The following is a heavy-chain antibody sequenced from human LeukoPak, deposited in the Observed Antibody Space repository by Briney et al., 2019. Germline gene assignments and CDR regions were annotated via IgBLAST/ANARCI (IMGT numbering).Heavy chain of an antibody. CDR1: GDSLSSGGYS. J-gene: IGHJ4*02. V-gene: IGHV4-30-4*07. Sequence: PSQTLSLTCEVSGDSLSSGGYSWSWIRQPPGKGLEWIGYIRYSGSTYYNPSLKSRLTMSVEASKTQFSLRLSSVTAADTAVYYCAKMFNVDVYFEYWGQGILVTVSS. D-gene: IGHD2-8*01. CDR2: IRYSGST. CDR3: AKMFNVDVYFEY.